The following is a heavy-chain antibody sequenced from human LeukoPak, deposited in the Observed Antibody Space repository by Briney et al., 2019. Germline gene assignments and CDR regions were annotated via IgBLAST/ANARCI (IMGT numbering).Heavy chain of an antibody. CDR1: GGSVSNYF. CDR3: ARGSSSFEEFVDY. Sequence: KSSETLSLTCTVSGGSVSNYFWSWIRQPAGKGLEWIGRIYTSGSTNYNPSLSNRVTMSIDTSKNQFSLKLSSLTAADTAVYYCARGSSSFEEFVDYWGQGTLVTVSS. V-gene: IGHV4-4*07. J-gene: IGHJ4*02. CDR2: IYTSGST. D-gene: IGHD6-6*01.